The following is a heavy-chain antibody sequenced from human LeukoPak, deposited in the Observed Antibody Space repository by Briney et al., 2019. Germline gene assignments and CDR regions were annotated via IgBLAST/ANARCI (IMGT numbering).Heavy chain of an antibody. V-gene: IGHV3-49*03. CDR1: GFTFGDYA. J-gene: IGHJ6*03. Sequence: GGSLRLSCTASGFTFGDYAMSWFRQAPGKGLEWVGSIRSKAYGWTTEYAASVKGRFTISRDDSKSIAYLQMNSLKTEDTAVYYCTRYGDFILYYYYYYMDVWGKGTTVTVSS. CDR3: TRYGDFILYYYYYYMDV. CDR2: IRSKAYGWTT. D-gene: IGHD4-17*01.